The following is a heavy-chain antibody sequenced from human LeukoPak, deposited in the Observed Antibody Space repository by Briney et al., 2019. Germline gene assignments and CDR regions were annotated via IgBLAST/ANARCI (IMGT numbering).Heavy chain of an antibody. CDR3: ARSRIIVGAFFDY. CDR1: GGSFSGYY. D-gene: IGHD1-26*01. CDR2: IYYSGST. V-gene: IGHV4-34*09. J-gene: IGHJ4*02. Sequence: PSETLSLTCAVYGGSFSGYYWSWIRQPPGKGLEWIGYIYYSGSTYYNPSLKSRVTISVDTSKNQFSLKLSSVTAADTAVYYCARSRIIVGAFFDYWGQGTLVTVSS.